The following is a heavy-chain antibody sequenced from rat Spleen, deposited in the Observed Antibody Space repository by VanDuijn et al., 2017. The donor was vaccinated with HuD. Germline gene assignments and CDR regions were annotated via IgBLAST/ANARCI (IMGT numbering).Heavy chain of an antibody. CDR2: ISYDGIST. Sequence: EVQLVESDGGLVQPGRSLKLSCAASGFTFSNYGMAWVRQAPTKGLEWVATISYDGISTYYRDSVRGRFTISRDNAKSTLYLQMDSLRSEDTASYYCVRHGYTRYYFDYWGQGVMVTVSS. D-gene: IGHD1-9*01. J-gene: IGHJ2*01. V-gene: IGHV5-29*01. CDR3: VRHGYTRYYFDY. CDR1: GFTFSNYG.